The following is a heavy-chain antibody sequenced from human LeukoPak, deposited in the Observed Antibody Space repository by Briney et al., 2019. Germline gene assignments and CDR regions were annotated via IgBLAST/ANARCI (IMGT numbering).Heavy chain of an antibody. Sequence: PSETLSLTCTVSGGSISSYYWSWIRQPAGKGLEWIGRIYTSGSTNYNPSLKSRVTMSVDTSKNQFSLKLSSVTAADTAVYYCARVSVEYYDFWSGYYGVDAFDIWGQGTMVTVSS. CDR3: ARVSVEYYDFWSGYYGVDAFDI. J-gene: IGHJ3*02. CDR2: IYTSGST. D-gene: IGHD3-3*01. V-gene: IGHV4-4*07. CDR1: GGSISSYY.